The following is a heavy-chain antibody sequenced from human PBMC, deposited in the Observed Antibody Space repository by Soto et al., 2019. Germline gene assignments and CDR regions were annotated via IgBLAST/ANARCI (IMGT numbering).Heavy chain of an antibody. CDR2: IIPIPDIT. V-gene: IGHV1-69*02. CDR3: ATPPPGYCNSATCYSAFDY. CDR1: GGIFSSYT. Sequence: QVQLVQSGAEVKKPGSSVKVSCKASGGIFSSYTISWVRQAPGQGLEWMGRIIPIPDITNYAQKFQGRVTITGDKSTSTAYMELSSLRSEDTAVYYCATPPPGYCNSATCYSAFDYWGQGTLVTVSS. J-gene: IGHJ4*02. D-gene: IGHD2-2*01.